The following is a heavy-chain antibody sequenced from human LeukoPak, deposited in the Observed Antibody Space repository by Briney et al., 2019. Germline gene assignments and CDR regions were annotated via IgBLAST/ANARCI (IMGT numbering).Heavy chain of an antibody. D-gene: IGHD6-25*01. CDR1: GFAFSRYV. V-gene: IGHV3-23*01. CDR3: AKDHHQRLFDAFDF. Sequence: PGGSLRLSCAASGFAFSRYVMSWVRQAPGKGLEWVSAISGSAVSTFYADSVKGRFTISRDNSKNTLYLQMNSLRVEDTAVYYCAKDHHQRLFDAFDFWGQGTVVTVSS. CDR2: ISGSAVST. J-gene: IGHJ3*01.